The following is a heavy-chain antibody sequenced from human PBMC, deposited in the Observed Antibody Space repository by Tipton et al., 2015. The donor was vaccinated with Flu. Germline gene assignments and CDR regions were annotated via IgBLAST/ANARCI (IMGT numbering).Heavy chain of an antibody. Sequence: GSLRLSCAASGFTFSNAWMTWVRQAPGKGPEWVGRIKSQSEGGTTDYAAPVKGRFSISRDDSKNTLYLHMNSLKIEDTAVYYCSTDKNRGWGLYWGQGTLVTVSS. CDR3: STDKNRGWGLY. D-gene: IGHD3-16*01. J-gene: IGHJ4*02. V-gene: IGHV3-15*01. CDR2: IKSQSEGGTT. CDR1: GFTFSNAW.